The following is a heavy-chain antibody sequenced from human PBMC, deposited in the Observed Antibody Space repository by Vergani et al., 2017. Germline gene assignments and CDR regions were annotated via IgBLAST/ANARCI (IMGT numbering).Heavy chain of an antibody. D-gene: IGHD3-10*01. V-gene: IGHV3-30*18. CDR1: GFTFSSYG. J-gene: IGHJ4*02. CDR2: ISYDGSNK. Sequence: VQLLESGGGVVQPGRSLRLSCAASGFTFSSYGMHWVRQAPGKGLEWVAVISYDGSNKYYADSVKGRFTISRDNSKNTLYLQMNSLRAEDTAVYYCAKDTLWFGELLTLYYWGQGTLVTVSS. CDR3: AKDTLWFGELLTLYY.